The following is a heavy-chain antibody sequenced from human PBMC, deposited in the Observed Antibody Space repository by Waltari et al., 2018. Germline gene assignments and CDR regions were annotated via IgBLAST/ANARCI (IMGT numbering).Heavy chain of an antibody. CDR1: GFTFSSYA. J-gene: IGHJ4*02. Sequence: EVQLLESGGGLVQPGGSLRLSCAASGFTFSSYAMSWVRQAPGKGLEWVSVIYSGGSTDYADSVKGRFTISRDNSKNTLYLQMNSLRAEDTAVYYCAKDTGIYDSSGYLDYWAQGTLVTVSS. V-gene: IGHV3-23*03. D-gene: IGHD3-22*01. CDR3: AKDTGIYDSSGYLDY. CDR2: IYSGGST.